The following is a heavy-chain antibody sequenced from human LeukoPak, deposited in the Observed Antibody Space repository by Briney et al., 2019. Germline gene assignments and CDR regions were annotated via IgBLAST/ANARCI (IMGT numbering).Heavy chain of an antibody. CDR3: AKDQSGSMIVVARVFGAFDI. D-gene: IGHD3-22*01. V-gene: IGHV3-23*01. CDR2: ISGSGGST. CDR1: GFTFSSYG. Sequence: PGRSLRLSCAASGFTFSSYGMHWVRQAPGKGLEWVSAISGSGGSTYYADSVKGRFTISRDSSKNTLYLQMNSLRAEDTAVYYCAKDQSGSMIVVARVFGAFDIWGQGTMVTVSS. J-gene: IGHJ3*02.